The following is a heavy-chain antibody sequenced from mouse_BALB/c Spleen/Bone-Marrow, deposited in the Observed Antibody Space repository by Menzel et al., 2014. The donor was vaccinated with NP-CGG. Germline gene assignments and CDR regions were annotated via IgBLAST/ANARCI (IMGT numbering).Heavy chain of an antibody. CDR3: ARDVSLYDVGYFDY. D-gene: IGHD2-14*01. Sequence: EVQLQESGGGLVQPGGSRKLSCAASGSTFSSFGMHWVRQAPEKGLEWVAYISSGSSTIYYADTVKGRFTISRDNPKNTLFLQMTSLRSEDTAMYYCARDVSLYDVGYFDYWGQGTTLTVSS. V-gene: IGHV5-17*02. J-gene: IGHJ2*01. CDR2: ISSGSSTI. CDR1: GSTFSSFG.